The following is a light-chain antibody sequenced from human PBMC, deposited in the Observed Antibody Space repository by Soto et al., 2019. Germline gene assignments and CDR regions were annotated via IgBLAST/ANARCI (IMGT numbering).Light chain of an antibody. Sequence: EIVLTQSPGTLSLSPGERATLSCRASQSVSSSYLAGYQQKPGQAPRLLIYGASSRATGIPDRFSGSGSGTDFTLTISRLEPEDFAVYYCQQYGSSPIRFGPGTKVDIK. J-gene: IGKJ3*01. CDR3: QQYGSSPIR. CDR1: QSVSSSY. V-gene: IGKV3-20*01. CDR2: GAS.